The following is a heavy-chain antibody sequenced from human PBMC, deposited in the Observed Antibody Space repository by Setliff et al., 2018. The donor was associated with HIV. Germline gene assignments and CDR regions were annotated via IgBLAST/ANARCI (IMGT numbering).Heavy chain of an antibody. J-gene: IGHJ4*02. CDR3: AGRGGYNDWYFDY. Sequence: KTSETLSLTCNVSGVSMSSHYWSWIRQAPGQPPNKGLEWIGNIYYSGTTNYNPSLESRVTISIDTSKSQFSLKLTSVTTADTAMYYCAGRGGYNDWYFDYWGQGALVTVPQ. V-gene: IGHV4-59*11. D-gene: IGHD5-12*01. CDR2: IYYSGTT. CDR1: GVSMSSHY.